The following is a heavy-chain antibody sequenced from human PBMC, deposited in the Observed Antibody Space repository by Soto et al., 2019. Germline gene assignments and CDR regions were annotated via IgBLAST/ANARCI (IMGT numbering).Heavy chain of an antibody. CDR2: IYHSGST. CDR1: GGSISSGGYS. CDR3: ARGGYCSGGSCYYLGLVV. Sequence: PSETLSLTCAVSGGSISSGGYSLSWIRQPPGKGLEWIGYIYHSGSTYYNPSLKSRVTISVDRSKNQFSLKLSSVTAADTAVYYCARGGYCSGGSCYYLGLVVWGQGTLVTVSS. J-gene: IGHJ4*02. V-gene: IGHV4-30-2*01. D-gene: IGHD2-15*01.